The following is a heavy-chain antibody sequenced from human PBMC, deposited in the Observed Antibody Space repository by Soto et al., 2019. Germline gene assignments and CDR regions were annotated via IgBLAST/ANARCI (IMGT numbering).Heavy chain of an antibody. CDR3: ATSIAAAGTEYYYSGMDV. J-gene: IGHJ6*02. D-gene: IGHD6-13*01. CDR1: GGTFSSYA. CDR2: FDPEDGET. V-gene: IGHV1-24*01. Sequence: GASVKVSCKASGGTFSSYAISWVRQAPGQGLEWMGGFDPEDGETIYAQKFQGRVTMTEDTSTDTAYMELSSLRSEDTAVYYCATSIAAAGTEYYYSGMDVWGQGTTVTVSS.